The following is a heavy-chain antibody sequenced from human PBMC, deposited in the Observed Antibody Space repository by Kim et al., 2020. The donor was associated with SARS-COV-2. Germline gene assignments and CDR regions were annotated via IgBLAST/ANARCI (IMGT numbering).Heavy chain of an antibody. Sequence: SETLSLTCTVSGDSIRSSDFYWGWIRQPPGKELEWIASIYYNGFTSYNPSLKSRVTIFADTSKNQISLEVTSLTAADTSVYYCARQVGAVTTSFYFSGMGVWRQGATVRVPS. D-gene: IGHD4-17*01. CDR2: IYYNGFT. CDR3: ARQVGAVTTSFYFSGMGV. V-gene: IGHV4-39*01. CDR1: GDSIRSSDFY. J-gene: IGHJ6*02.